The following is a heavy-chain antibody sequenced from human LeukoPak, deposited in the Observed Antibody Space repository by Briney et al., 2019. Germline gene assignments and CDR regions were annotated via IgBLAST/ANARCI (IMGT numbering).Heavy chain of an antibody. CDR3: ATTVLIPRSFDY. V-gene: IGHV3-11*04. Sequence: PGGSLRLSCAASGFILSDHWMDWVRQAPGKGLEWISYISSSGSNVYYADSVKGRFTISRDNAKNSLYLQMNSLRAEDTAIYYCATTVLIPRSFDYWGQGTLVTVSS. CDR2: ISSSGSNV. CDR1: GFILSDHW. D-gene: IGHD4-23*01. J-gene: IGHJ4*02.